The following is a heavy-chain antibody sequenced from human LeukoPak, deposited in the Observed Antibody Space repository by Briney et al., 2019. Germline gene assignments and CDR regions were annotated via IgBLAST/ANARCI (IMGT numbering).Heavy chain of an antibody. D-gene: IGHD6-19*01. CDR1: GFTFSSYA. J-gene: IGHJ4*02. V-gene: IGHV3-23*01. Sequence: GGSLRLSCAASGFTFSSYAMSWVRQAPGKGLEWVSAISGSGGSTYYADSVKGRFTISRDNSKNTLYLQMNSLRAEDTAVYYCANDVGDSSGWYGYWGQGTLVTVSS. CDR3: ANDVGDSSGWYGY. CDR2: ISGSGGST.